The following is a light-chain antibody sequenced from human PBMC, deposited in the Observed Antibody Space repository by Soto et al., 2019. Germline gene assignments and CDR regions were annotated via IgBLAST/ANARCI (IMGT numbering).Light chain of an antibody. Sequence: EIVLTQSPGTLSLSPGERATLSCRCSQSVSSSYLAWYQQKPGQAPRLLMYGASNRATGIPARFSASGSGTEFTLTISSLQSEDSAVYYCQQYNNWPITFGQGTRLEI. CDR2: GAS. V-gene: IGKV3-15*01. J-gene: IGKJ5*01. CDR3: QQYNNWPIT. CDR1: QSVSSSY.